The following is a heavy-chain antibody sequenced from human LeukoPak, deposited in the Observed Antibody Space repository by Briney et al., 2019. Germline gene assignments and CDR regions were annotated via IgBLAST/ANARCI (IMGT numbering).Heavy chain of an antibody. CDR3: ARGSDGDYGSGFDS. V-gene: IGHV3-7*01. Sequence: GGSLRLSCVASGFTFGNYWMSWVRQAPGKGLEWVANIKQDESERYYVDSVKGRFTVSRDNAKKSLYLQMRNLRVEDTAVYYCARGSDGDYGSGFDSWGQGALVTVSS. D-gene: IGHD4-17*01. J-gene: IGHJ4*02. CDR2: IKQDESER. CDR1: GFTFGNYW.